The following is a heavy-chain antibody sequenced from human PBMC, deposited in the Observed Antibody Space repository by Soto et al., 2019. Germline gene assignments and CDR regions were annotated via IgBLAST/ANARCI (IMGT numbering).Heavy chain of an antibody. J-gene: IGHJ4*02. CDR1: GWSFSXSY. CDR3: ARGYSSGCFDY. V-gene: IGHV4-34*01. Sequence: TXSXTCAVYGWSFSXSYWSWLRQPPGKGLEWIGEINHSGSTNYNQSLKSRVTISVEKSKNQFSLKLSSVTAAYTAVYYCARGYSSGCFDYWGQGTLGPVSS. D-gene: IGHD6-19*01. CDR2: INHSGST.